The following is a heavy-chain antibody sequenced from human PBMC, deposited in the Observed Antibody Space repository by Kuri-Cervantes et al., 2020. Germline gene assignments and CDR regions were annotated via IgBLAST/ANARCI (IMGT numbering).Heavy chain of an antibody. D-gene: IGHD3-22*01. V-gene: IGHV3-13*01. J-gene: IGHJ6*02. CDR1: GFTFSSYD. CDR2: IGTAGDT. Sequence: GGSLRLSCAASGFTFSSYDMHWVRQATGKGLEWVSAIGTAGDTYYPGSVKGRFTISRENAKNSLYLQMNSLRAGDTAVYYCAKDWYYYDSSGYYWGLYYYYYGMDVWGQGTTVTVSS. CDR3: AKDWYYYDSSGYYWGLYYYYYGMDV.